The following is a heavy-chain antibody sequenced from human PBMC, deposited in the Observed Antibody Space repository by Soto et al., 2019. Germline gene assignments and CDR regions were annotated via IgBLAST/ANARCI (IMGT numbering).Heavy chain of an antibody. V-gene: IGHV1-3*01. CDR3: ARDPVPAAIRGTYYYYGMDV. CDR1: GYTFTSYA. CDR2: INAGNGNT. D-gene: IGHD2-2*02. Sequence: ASVKVSCKASGYTFTSYAMHWVRQAPGQRLEWMGWINAGNGNTKYSQKFQGRVTITRDTSASTAYMELSSLRSEDTAVYYCARDPVPAAIRGTYYYYGMDVWGQGTTVTVSS. J-gene: IGHJ6*02.